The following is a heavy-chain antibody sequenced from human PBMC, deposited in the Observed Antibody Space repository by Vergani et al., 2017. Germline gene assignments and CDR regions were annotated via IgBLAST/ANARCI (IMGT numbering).Heavy chain of an antibody. D-gene: IGHD5-12*01. V-gene: IGHV4-31*03. Sequence: QLQLQESGPGLVKPSETLSLTCIVSGGSISSSSYYWSWIRQHPGKGLEWIGYIYYSGSTYYNPSLKSRVTISVDTSKNQFSLKLSAVTAADTAVYYCARVPKWRFDPWGQGTLVTVSS. CDR2: IYYSGST. J-gene: IGHJ5*02. CDR3: ARVPKWRFDP. CDR1: GGSISSSSYY.